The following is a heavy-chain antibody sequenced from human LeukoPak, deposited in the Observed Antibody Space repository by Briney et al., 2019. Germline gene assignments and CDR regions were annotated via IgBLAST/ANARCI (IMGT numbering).Heavy chain of an antibody. Sequence: GGSLRLSCAASGFTFSDYYMNWIRQAPGKGLEWVSYISSSGDTINYADSVKGRFTISRDNAKNSLYLQMNSLRAEDTAVYYCARPPAGINQYSQHLGQGTLVSVSS. CDR2: ISSSGDTI. V-gene: IGHV3-11*01. J-gene: IGHJ1*01. CDR1: GFTFSDYY. D-gene: IGHD2-2*01. CDR3: ARPPAGINQYSQH.